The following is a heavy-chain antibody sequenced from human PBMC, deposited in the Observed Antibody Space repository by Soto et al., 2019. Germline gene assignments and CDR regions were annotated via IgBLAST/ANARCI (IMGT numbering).Heavy chain of an antibody. CDR2: ISYDGSNK. CDR1: GVTFSSYG. CDR3: AKAYYDILTGPSFDY. D-gene: IGHD3-9*01. V-gene: IGHV3-30*18. Sequence: GGSLRLSCAASGVTFSSYGMHWVRQAPGKGLEWVAVISYDGSNKYYADSVKGRFTISRDNSKNTLYLQMNSLRAEDTAVYYCAKAYYDILTGPSFDYWGQGTLVTVSS. J-gene: IGHJ4*02.